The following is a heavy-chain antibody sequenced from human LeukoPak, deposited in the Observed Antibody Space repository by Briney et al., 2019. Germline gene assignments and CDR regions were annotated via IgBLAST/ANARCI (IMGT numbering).Heavy chain of an antibody. J-gene: IGHJ4*02. Sequence: GGSLRLSCAASGFTFGDYWMHWVRQAPGKGLVWVSRIISDGSSASYADSVKGRFTMSRDNAKNTLHLQMNSLRVEDTAVYYCVRDSNYHPDCWGQGTLVTVSS. D-gene: IGHD4-11*01. V-gene: IGHV3-74*01. CDR3: VRDSNYHPDC. CDR2: IISDGSSA. CDR1: GFTFGDYW.